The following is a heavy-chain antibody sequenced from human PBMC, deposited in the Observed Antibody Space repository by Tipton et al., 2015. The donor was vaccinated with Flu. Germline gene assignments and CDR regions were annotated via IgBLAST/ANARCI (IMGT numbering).Heavy chain of an antibody. J-gene: IGHJ4*02. CDR1: GFTFSSYS. V-gene: IGHV3-21*01. Sequence: CAASGFTFSSYSMNWVRQAPGKGLEWVSSISSSSSYIYYADSVKGRFTISRDNAKNSLYLQMNSLRAEDTAVYYCARDYCSSTSCYFDYWGQGTLVTVSS. CDR3: ARDYCSSTSCYFDY. CDR2: ISSSSSYI. D-gene: IGHD2-2*01.